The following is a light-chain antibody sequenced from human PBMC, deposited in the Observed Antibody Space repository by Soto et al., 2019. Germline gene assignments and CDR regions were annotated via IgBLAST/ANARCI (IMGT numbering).Light chain of an antibody. CDR2: DAS. CDR1: QSISRS. Sequence: EIVLTQSPAILSVSPGERATLSCRASQSISRSLAWYQQKPGQAPRLLISDASTRATGIPARFSGSGSGTEFTLTISSLQSEDFALYYCHQYNSWPPGTFGHGTKVDIK. CDR3: HQYNSWPPGT. J-gene: IGKJ2*01. V-gene: IGKV3-15*01.